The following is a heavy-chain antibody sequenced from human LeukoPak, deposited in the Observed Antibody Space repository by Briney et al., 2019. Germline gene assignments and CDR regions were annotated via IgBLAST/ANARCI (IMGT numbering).Heavy chain of an antibody. CDR2: IYSGGTT. CDR3: ARTGGAYYFDY. CDR1: GFTVSSNY. Sequence: GGSLRLSCAASGFTVSSNYMSWVRQAPGKGLEWVSVIYSGGTTYYADSVKGRFTISRDNSKNTLYLQMNSLRAEDTAVYYCARTGGAYYFDYWGQGALVTVSS. J-gene: IGHJ4*02. V-gene: IGHV3-53*01. D-gene: IGHD2-8*02.